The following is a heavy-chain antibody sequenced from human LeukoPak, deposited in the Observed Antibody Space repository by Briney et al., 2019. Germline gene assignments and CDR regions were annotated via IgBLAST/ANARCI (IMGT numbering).Heavy chain of an antibody. J-gene: IGHJ5*02. V-gene: IGHV3-7*01. Sequence: GGSLRLSCAASGFIFSNYWMTWVRQAPGKGLEWVANIKQDGSEKYYVDSVKGRFTISRDNSKNTLYLQMGSLRAEDMAVYYCARDATMVRGVIIGNWFDPWGQGTLVTVSS. D-gene: IGHD3-10*01. CDR3: ARDATMVRGVIIGNWFDP. CDR1: GFIFSNYW. CDR2: IKQDGSEK.